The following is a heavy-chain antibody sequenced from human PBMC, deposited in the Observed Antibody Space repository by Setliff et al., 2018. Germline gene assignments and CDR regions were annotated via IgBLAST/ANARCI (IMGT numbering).Heavy chain of an antibody. J-gene: IGHJ3*02. Sequence: PGGSLRLSCAASGFTFSTYRMHWVRQAPGKGLEWVAVIWDDGGNKYHADSVKGRFTISRDNSKNTLYLQMNSLRPEDTAVYYCARSPANGGHDAFDIWGRGTMVTVSS. CDR3: ARSPANGGHDAFDI. CDR1: GFTFSTYR. V-gene: IGHV3-33*08. D-gene: IGHD6-25*01. CDR2: IWDDGGNK.